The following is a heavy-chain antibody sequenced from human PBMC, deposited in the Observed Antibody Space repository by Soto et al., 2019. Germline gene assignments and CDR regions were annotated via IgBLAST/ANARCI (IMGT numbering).Heavy chain of an antibody. D-gene: IGHD3-9*01. CDR1: GFTFSSYW. CDR3: ARVGGYDILTGPLDY. Sequence: GGSLRLSCAASGFTFSSYWMSWVRQAPGKGLEWVANIKQDGSEKYYVDSVKGRFTISRDNAKNSLYLQMNSLRAEDTAVYYCARVGGYDILTGPLDYWGQGTLVTAPQ. CDR2: IKQDGSEK. V-gene: IGHV3-7*03. J-gene: IGHJ4*02.